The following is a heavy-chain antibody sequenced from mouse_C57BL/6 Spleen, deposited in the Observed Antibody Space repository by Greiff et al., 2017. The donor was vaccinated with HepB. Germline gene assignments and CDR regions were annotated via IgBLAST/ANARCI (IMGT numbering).Heavy chain of an antibody. D-gene: IGHD4-1*01. V-gene: IGHV5-17*01. CDR3: ARLTPYAMDY. J-gene: IGHJ4*01. Sequence: EVKLQESGGGLVKPGGSLKLSCAASGFTFSDYGMHWVRQAPEKGLEWVAYISSGSSTIYYADTVKGRFTISRDNAKNTLFLQMTSLRSEDTAMYYCARLTPYAMDYWGQGTSVTVSS. CDR2: ISSGSSTI. CDR1: GFTFSDYG.